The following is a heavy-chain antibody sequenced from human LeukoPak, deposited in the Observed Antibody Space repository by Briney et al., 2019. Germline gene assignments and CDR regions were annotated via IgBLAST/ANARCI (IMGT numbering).Heavy chain of an antibody. D-gene: IGHD3-3*01. J-gene: IGHJ4*02. CDR3: ARASVFGVVTPFDY. V-gene: IGHV4-59*01. CDR1: GGSISSYY. Sequence: PSETLSLTCTVSGGSISSYYWSWIRQPPGKGLEWIGYIYYSGSTNYNPSLKSRVTISVDTSKNQFSLKLSSVTAVDTAVYYCARASVFGVVTPFDYWGQGTLVTVSS. CDR2: IYYSGST.